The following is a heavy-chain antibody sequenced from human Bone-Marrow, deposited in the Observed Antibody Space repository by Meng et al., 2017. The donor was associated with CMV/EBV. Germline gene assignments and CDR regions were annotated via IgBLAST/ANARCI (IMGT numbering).Heavy chain of an antibody. CDR3: ARAYCGDIACAPSY. J-gene: IGHJ4*02. V-gene: IGHV3-7*04. D-gene: IGHD2-21*01. Sequence: GGSLRLSCAASGFTFSDDWMTWVRQAPGKGLEWVASINRDGSGKFYVDSVKGRFTLSRDNAKNSLFLQMSTLRVEDTAVYYCARAYCGDIACAPSYWGQGTLVTVSS. CDR1: GFTFSDDW. CDR2: INRDGSGK.